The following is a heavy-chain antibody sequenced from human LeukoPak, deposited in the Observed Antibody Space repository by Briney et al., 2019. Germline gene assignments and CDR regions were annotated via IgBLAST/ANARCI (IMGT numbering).Heavy chain of an antibody. Sequence: GGSLRLSCAASGFTFSSCAMSWVRQAPGKGLEWVSAISGSGGSTYYADSVKGRFTISRDNSKNTLYLQINSLRAEDTAVYYCAKDRGYYDSSGYPRYFDYWGQGTLVTVSS. D-gene: IGHD3-22*01. V-gene: IGHV3-23*01. J-gene: IGHJ4*02. CDR2: ISGSGGST. CDR3: AKDRGYYDSSGYPRYFDY. CDR1: GFTFSSCA.